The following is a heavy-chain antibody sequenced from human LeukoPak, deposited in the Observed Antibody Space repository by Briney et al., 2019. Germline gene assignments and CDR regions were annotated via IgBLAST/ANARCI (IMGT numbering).Heavy chain of an antibody. J-gene: IGHJ1*01. CDR3: ARTDETAPAEASHH. V-gene: IGHV3-53*01. CDR1: GFSVSSNY. D-gene: IGHD2-21*02. Sequence: GGSLRLACAASGFSVSSNYMSWVRQAPGKGLEWDSVIYSGRSTSYAVSVKGRFTISRDTSKNPMYLQMKSLRAEDTAVYYCARTDETAPAEASHHWGQGTLVTVSS. CDR2: IYSGRST.